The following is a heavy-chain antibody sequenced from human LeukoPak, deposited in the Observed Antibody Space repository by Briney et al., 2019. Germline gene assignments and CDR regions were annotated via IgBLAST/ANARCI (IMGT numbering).Heavy chain of an antibody. D-gene: IGHD1-26*01. CDR3: AKDRVGALLYFDF. J-gene: IGHJ4*02. V-gene: IGHV3-23*01. Sequence: GGTLRLSCAASGFTFSSCGMSWVRQAPGKGLEWVSGLSDSGGSTFYADSVKGRFTISRDNSKNTLYLQMNRLRAEDTAVYYCAKDRVGALLYFDFWGQGTLVTVSS. CDR1: GFTFSSCG. CDR2: LSDSGGST.